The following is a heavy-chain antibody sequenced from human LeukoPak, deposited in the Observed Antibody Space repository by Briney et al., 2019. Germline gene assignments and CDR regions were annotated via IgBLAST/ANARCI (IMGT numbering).Heavy chain of an antibody. CDR2: INHSGST. CDR3: ARGRNYYYYMDV. CDR1: GGSFSGYY. V-gene: IGHV4-34*01. J-gene: IGHJ6*03. Sequence: SETLSLTCAVYGGSFSGYYWSWIRQPPGKGPEWIGEINHSGSTNYNPSLESRVTISVDTSKNQFSLKLSSVTAADTAVYYCARGRNYYYYMDVWGKGTTVTVSS.